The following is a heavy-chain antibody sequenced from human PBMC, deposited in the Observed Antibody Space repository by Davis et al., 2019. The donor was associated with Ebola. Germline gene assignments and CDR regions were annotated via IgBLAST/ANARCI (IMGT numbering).Heavy chain of an antibody. CDR1: GGSISSYY. J-gene: IGHJ4*02. CDR2: IHYSGST. CDR3: ARNYGSIDF. D-gene: IGHD4-17*01. V-gene: IGHV4-59*12. Sequence: SETLSLTCSVSGGSISSYYWSWIRRPPGKGLEWIGYIHYSGSTNYDPSLKSRVTISIDTSKNQFSLNLTSVTAADTAVYFCARNYGSIDFWGQGILVTVSS.